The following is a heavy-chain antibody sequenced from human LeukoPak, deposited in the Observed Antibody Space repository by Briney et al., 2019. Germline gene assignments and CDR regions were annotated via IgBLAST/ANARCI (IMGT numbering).Heavy chain of an antibody. V-gene: IGHV3-11*06. CDR3: ARASPYASYDY. CDR1: GFTFSDYY. CDR2: ISSSSSYT. J-gene: IGHJ4*02. Sequence: GGPLRLSCAASGFTFSDYYMSWIRQAPGKGLGWVSYISSSSSYTNYADSVKGRFTISRDNAKNSLYLQMNSLRAEDTAVYYCARASPYASYDYWGQGTLVTVSS. D-gene: IGHD3-16*01.